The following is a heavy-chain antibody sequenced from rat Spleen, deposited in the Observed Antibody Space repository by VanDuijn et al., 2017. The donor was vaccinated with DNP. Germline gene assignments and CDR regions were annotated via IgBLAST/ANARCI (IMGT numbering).Heavy chain of an antibody. Sequence: EVQLVESGGGLVQPGRSLKLSCAASGFTFSDYYMAWVRQAPTNGLELVATISYDGSSTYYRDSVKGRFSISRDNAKDTLYLQWDSLRSEDTATYYCARGGDVDYWGQGVMVTVSS. CDR1: GFTFSDYY. J-gene: IGHJ2*01. CDR3: ARGGDVDY. CDR2: ISYDGSST. D-gene: IGHD1-1*01. V-gene: IGHV5-7*01.